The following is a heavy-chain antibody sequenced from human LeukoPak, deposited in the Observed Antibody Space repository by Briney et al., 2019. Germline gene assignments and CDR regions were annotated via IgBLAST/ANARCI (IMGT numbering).Heavy chain of an antibody. J-gene: IGHJ4*02. V-gene: IGHV4-38-2*02. CDR3: ARAREPLIYTYYFEY. CDR2: IYHSGST. Sequence: SETLSLTCSVSGFSISSGYYWGWIRQPPGKGLEWIGRIYHSGSTYYDPSLESRVTISVDTSRNQFSLKLSSVTAADTAVYYCARAREPLIYTYYFEYWGQGTLVTVSS. CDR1: GFSISSGYY. D-gene: IGHD1-14*01.